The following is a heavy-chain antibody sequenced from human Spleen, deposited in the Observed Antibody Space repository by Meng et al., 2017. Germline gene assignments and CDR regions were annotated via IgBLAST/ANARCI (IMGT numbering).Heavy chain of an antibody. D-gene: IGHD5-18*01. CDR2: IYHSGST. V-gene: IGHV4-31*03. J-gene: IGHJ1*01. Sequence: LQESGHGLVKPSQTLSLTGTVSGGSIRSGGYYGSWIRQHPGKGLEWIGYIYHSGSTYYNPSLKSRLTISIDTSKNQFSLNLNSVTAADTAVYYCAASGDSHGVEHFHHWGQGTLVTVSS. CDR1: GGSIRSGGYY. CDR3: AASGDSHGVEHFHH.